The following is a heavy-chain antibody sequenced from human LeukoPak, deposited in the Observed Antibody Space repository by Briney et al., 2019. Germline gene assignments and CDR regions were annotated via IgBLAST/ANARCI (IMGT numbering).Heavy chain of an antibody. CDR3: ARDPYSGSYGDYYYYYMDV. J-gene: IGHJ6*03. V-gene: IGHV3-11*04. CDR1: GFTFSDYY. D-gene: IGHD1-26*01. CDR2: ISSSGSTI. Sequence: GGSLRLSCAASGFTFSDYYMSWIRQAPGKGLEWVSYISSSGSTIYYADSVKGRFTISRDNAKSSLYLQMNSLRPEDTAVYYCARDPYSGSYGDYYYYYMDVWGKGTTVTISS.